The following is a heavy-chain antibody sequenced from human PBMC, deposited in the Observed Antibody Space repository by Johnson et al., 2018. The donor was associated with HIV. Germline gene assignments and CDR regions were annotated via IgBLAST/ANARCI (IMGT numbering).Heavy chain of an antibody. V-gene: IGHV3-30-3*02. CDR1: GFTFSSYA. CDR2: ISYDGSVK. D-gene: IGHD1-26*01. CDR3: AKDRRQSSWELLDDAFDI. J-gene: IGHJ3*02. Sequence: QVQLVESGGGVVQPGRSLRLSCAASGFTFSSYAMHWVRQAPGKGLEWVAFISYDGSVKYYADSVKGRFTISRDNSKNTLYLQMNSLRAEDTAVYYCAKDRRQSSWELLDDAFDIWGQGTMVTVSS.